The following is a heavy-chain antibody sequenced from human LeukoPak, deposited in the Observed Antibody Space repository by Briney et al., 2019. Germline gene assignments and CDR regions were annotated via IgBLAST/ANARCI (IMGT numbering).Heavy chain of an antibody. D-gene: IGHD2-2*01. V-gene: IGHV1-69*04. J-gene: IGHJ6*02. Sequence: ASVKVSCKASGGTFSSYAISWVRQAPGQGLEWMGRIIPILGIANYAQKFQGRVTITADKSTSTAYMELSSLRSEDTAVYYCARELGYCSSTSCPEGTYYYGMDVWGQGTTVTVSS. CDR2: IIPILGIA. CDR1: GGTFSSYA. CDR3: ARELGYCSSTSCPEGTYYYGMDV.